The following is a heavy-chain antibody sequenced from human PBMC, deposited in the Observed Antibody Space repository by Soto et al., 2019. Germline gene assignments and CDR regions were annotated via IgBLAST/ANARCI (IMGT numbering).Heavy chain of an antibody. D-gene: IGHD5-12*01. CDR2: IYSAGTT. Sequence: EVQLVESGGGLIQLGGSLRLSCVVSGFTVSSANYMSWVRQAPGKGLEWVSVIYSAGTTYYADSVKGRFTISRDNSKNTLYLQMNSLRAEDTAVYYCHGYGYWGQGTLVTVSS. CDR3: HGYGY. V-gene: IGHV3-53*01. CDR1: GFTVSSANY. J-gene: IGHJ4*02.